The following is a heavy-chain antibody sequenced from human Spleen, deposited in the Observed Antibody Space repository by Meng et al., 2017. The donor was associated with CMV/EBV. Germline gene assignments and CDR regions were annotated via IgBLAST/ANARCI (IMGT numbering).Heavy chain of an antibody. CDR1: GYTFTGYY. Sequence: SGYTFTGYYMHWVRQAPGQGLEWMGWISTYNVDRNYAQKFQGRVSMTTDTSTSTAYMELRSLRSDDTAVYYCARSYGSGTYYDHYFDYWGQGTLVTVSS. J-gene: IGHJ4*02. CDR2: ISTYNVDR. CDR3: ARSYGSGTYYDHYFDY. D-gene: IGHD3-10*01. V-gene: IGHV1-18*04.